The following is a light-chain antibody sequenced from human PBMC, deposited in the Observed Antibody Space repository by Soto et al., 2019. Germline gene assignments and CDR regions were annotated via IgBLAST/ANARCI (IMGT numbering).Light chain of an antibody. CDR3: QSYDSSLSGSEVV. CDR2: GNS. J-gene: IGLJ2*01. CDR1: SSNIGAGYD. V-gene: IGLV1-40*01. Sequence: QSVLTQPPSVSGAPGQRVTISCTGSSSNIGAGYDVHWYQQLPGTAPKLLIYGNSNRPSGVPDRFSGSKSGTSASLAITGLQAEDEADYYCQSYDSSLSGSEVVFGGGTKVPS.